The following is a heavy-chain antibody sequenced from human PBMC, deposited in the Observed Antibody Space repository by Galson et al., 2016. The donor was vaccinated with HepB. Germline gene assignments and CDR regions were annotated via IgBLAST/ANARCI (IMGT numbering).Heavy chain of an antibody. CDR3: ARDGIVVVGLDAFDI. CDR1: GGTLSSYD. CDR2: IIPIYDTA. V-gene: IGHV1-69*06. D-gene: IGHD3-22*01. Sequence: SVKVSCKASGGTLSSYDISWVRQAPGQGLEWMGGIIPIYDTANYAQKFQGRVTITADKSTSTVYMGLSSLTSEDTAVYYCARDGIVVVGLDAFDIWGQGKVVTVSS. J-gene: IGHJ3*02.